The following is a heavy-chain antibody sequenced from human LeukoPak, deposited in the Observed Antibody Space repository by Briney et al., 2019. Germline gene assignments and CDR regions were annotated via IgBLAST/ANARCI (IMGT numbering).Heavy chain of an antibody. V-gene: IGHV4-4*07. CDR2: IYTSGST. D-gene: IGHD3-22*01. J-gene: IGHJ5*02. CDR1: GGSISSYY. Sequence: SETLSLTCTVSGGSISSYYWSWIRQPAGKGLEWIGRIYTSGSTNYNPSLKSRVTMSVDMSKNQFSLKLSSVTAADTAVYYCARVHSSGYYVSDWFDPWGQGTLVTVSS. CDR3: ARVHSSGYYVSDWFDP.